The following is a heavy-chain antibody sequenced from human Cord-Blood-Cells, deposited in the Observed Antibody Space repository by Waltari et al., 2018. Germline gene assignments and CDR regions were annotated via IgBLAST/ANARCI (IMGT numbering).Heavy chain of an antibody. CDR3: ATIKGRSSRNDAFDI. D-gene: IGHD3-16*01. J-gene: IGHJ3*02. CDR1: GYTLTELS. CDR2: FDPEDGKT. V-gene: IGHV1-24*01. Sequence: QVQLVQSGAEVKKPGASVKVSCKVSGYTLTELSMHWVRQAPGKGLEWMGGFDPEDGKTIYAQKFQGRVTMTEYTSTDTAYMELSSLRSEDTAVYYCATIKGRSSRNDAFDIWGQGTMVTVSS.